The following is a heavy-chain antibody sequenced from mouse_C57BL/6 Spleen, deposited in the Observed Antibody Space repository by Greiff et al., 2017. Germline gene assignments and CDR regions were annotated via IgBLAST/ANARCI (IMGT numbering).Heavy chain of an antibody. Sequence: VQLQQPGAELVKPGASVKLSCKASGYTFSSYWMHWVKQRPGKGLEWIGQIYPYAGDTNYNAKFKGKATLTVDTSTSTAYMHLSSLTSEDSAVDFGARGGYYDYSLDYWGQGTTVTVSS. CDR3: ARGGYYDYSLDY. CDR1: GYTFSSYW. D-gene: IGHD2-4*01. J-gene: IGHJ2*01. V-gene: IGHV1-82*01. CDR2: IYPYAGDT.